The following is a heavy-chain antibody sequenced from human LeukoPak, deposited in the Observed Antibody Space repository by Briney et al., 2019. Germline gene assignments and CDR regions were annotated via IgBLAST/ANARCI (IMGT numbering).Heavy chain of an antibody. J-gene: IGHJ4*02. CDR1: GFTFSSYS. CDR2: ISSSSSYI. D-gene: IGHD5-24*01. V-gene: IGHV3-21*01. Sequence: GGSLRLSCAASGFTFSSYSMNWVRQAPGRGLEWVSSISSSSSYIYYADSVKDRFTISRDNAKNSLYLQMNSLRAEDTAVYYCARDLGDGYTIDYWGQGTLVTVSS. CDR3: ARDLGDGYTIDY.